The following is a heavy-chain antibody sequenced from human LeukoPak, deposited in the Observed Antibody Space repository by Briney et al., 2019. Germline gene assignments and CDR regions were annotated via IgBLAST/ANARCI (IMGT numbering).Heavy chain of an antibody. Sequence: GGSLRLSCAASGFTFSSYSMNWVRQAPGKGLEWVSYISSSSSTIYYADSVKGRFTISRDNAKNSLYLQMNSLRAEDTAVYYCARGEAYYYDSSGEFDYWGQGTLVTVSS. D-gene: IGHD3-22*01. J-gene: IGHJ4*02. CDR2: ISSSSSTI. CDR3: ARGEAYYYDSSGEFDY. V-gene: IGHV3-48*01. CDR1: GFTFSSYS.